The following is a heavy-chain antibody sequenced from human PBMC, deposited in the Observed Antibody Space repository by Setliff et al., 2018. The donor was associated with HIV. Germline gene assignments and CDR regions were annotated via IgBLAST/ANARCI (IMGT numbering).Heavy chain of an antibody. D-gene: IGHD3-22*01. CDR3: ARAYNVYDYRFDSSGYDY. Sequence: GSMRLSCAASGFTFSSYEMNWVRQAPGKGLEWLSYISSSGSTIYYADSVKGRFIASTDNAKNSLFLQMNSLKAEDTAVYYCARAYNVYDYRFDSSGYDYWGQGTLVTVSS. J-gene: IGHJ4*02. V-gene: IGHV3-48*03. CDR2: ISSSGSTI. CDR1: GFTFSSYE.